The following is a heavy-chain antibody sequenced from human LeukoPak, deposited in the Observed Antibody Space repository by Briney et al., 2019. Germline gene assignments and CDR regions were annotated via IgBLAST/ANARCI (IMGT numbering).Heavy chain of an antibody. Sequence: SVKVSCKASGGTFSSYAISWVRQAPGQGLEWMGGIIPIFGTANYAQKFQGRVTITADESTSTAYMELRSLRSDDTAVYYCARDLGNYFDYWGQGTLVTVSS. J-gene: IGHJ4*02. CDR2: IIPIFGTA. CDR1: GGTFSSYA. V-gene: IGHV1-69*13. CDR3: ARDLGNYFDY.